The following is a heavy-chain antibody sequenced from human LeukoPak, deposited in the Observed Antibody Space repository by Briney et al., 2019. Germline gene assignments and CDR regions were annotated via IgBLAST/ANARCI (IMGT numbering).Heavy chain of an antibody. Sequence: ASVKVSCKASGYTFTSYGISWVRQAPGQGLEGMGWITAYNSNTKYAQKSQGRVSMTTDASTSTAYMELRSLRSDDAAVYYCARDGGTTVTTLYNGFDPWGQGTLVTVSS. V-gene: IGHV1-18*01. D-gene: IGHD4-17*01. CDR3: ARDGGTTVTTLYNGFDP. CDR1: GYTFTSYG. CDR2: ITAYNSNT. J-gene: IGHJ5*02.